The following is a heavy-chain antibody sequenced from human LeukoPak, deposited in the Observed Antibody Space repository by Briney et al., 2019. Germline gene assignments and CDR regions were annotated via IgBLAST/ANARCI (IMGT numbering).Heavy chain of an antibody. V-gene: IGHV3-48*02. CDR2: IGSSGSPT. J-gene: IGHJ6*02. CDR3: ARRPYSDTSGRLSDV. D-gene: IGHD3-22*01. CDR1: GFTFSSYS. Sequence: GGSLRLSCAASGFTFSSYSMNWVRQAPGKGLEWVSYIGSSGSPTHYADSVGGRFTISRDNAKNSLYLQMSSLRDEDTAVYFCARRPYSDTSGRLSDVWGQGTTVTVSS.